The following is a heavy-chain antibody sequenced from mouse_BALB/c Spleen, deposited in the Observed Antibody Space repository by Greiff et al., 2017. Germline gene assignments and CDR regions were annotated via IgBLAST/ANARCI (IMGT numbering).Heavy chain of an antibody. CDR3: TRGGLGEAFDY. D-gene: IGHD4-1*01. CDR2: ISSGGSYT. V-gene: IGHV5-6*02. CDR1: GFSFSSYG. J-gene: IGHJ2*01. Sequence: EVMLVESGGDLVKPGGSLKLSCAASGFSFSSYGMSWVRQTPDKRLEWVATISSGGSYTYYPDSVTGRFTISRDNAKNTLYLQMSSLKSEDTAMYYCTRGGLGEAFDYWGQGTTLTVSS.